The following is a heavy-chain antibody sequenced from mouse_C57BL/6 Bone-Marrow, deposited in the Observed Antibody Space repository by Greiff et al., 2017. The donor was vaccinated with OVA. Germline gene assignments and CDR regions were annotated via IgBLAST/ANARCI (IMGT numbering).Heavy chain of an antibody. CDR1: GYTFTSYW. CDR2: IYPGSGST. J-gene: IGHJ2*01. V-gene: IGHV1-55*01. CDR3: ARAPLLRYFDY. D-gene: IGHD1-1*01. Sequence: VQLQQPGAELVKPGASVKMSCKASGYTFTSYWINWVKQRPGQGLEWIGDIYPGSGSTNYKEKFKSKATLTVDTSSSTAYMLISSLTDEYSAVYYCARAPLLRYFDYWGQGTTLTVSS.